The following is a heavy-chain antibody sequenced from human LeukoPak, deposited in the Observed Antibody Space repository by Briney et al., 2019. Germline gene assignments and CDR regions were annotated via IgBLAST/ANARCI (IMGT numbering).Heavy chain of an antibody. D-gene: IGHD5-18*01. CDR2: IYTSGIT. V-gene: IGHV4-4*07. Sequence: SETLSLTCTVSGGSISSYYWSWIRQSAGKGLEWIGRIYTSGITNYNPSLKSRVTMSVDTSKNQFSLKLSSVTAADTAVYYCARSEYSYGADAFDIWGQGTMVTVSS. CDR1: GGSISSYY. CDR3: ARSEYSYGADAFDI. J-gene: IGHJ3*02.